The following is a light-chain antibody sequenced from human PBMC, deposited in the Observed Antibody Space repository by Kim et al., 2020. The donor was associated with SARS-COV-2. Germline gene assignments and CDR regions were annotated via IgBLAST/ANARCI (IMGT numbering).Light chain of an antibody. Sequence: SPGERATLSCRASQSVSSNYLAWYQQKPGQAPRILIYGASYRITGIPDRFTGSGSGTDFTLTIIRLEPEDFAVYFCQQYATSPLTFGGGTKVDIK. CDR3: QQYATSPLT. V-gene: IGKV3-20*01. CDR2: GAS. J-gene: IGKJ4*01. CDR1: QSVSSNY.